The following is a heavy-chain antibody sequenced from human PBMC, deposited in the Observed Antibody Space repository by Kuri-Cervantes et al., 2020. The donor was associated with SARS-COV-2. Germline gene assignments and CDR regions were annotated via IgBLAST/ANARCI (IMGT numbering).Heavy chain of an antibody. CDR2: IYPGDSNT. CDR3: ARQKFHYYDSSGYQGATDY. D-gene: IGHD3-22*01. Sequence: GESLKISFKHSGNSFTTYWIGWVRQMPGNGLGLMGIIYPGDSNTKYSPSFQGHVTMSSDKSLRTAYLQWSSLKASDTAMYYCARQKFHYYDSSGYQGATDYWGQGTLVTVSS. V-gene: IGHV5-51*01. J-gene: IGHJ4*02. CDR1: GNSFTTYW.